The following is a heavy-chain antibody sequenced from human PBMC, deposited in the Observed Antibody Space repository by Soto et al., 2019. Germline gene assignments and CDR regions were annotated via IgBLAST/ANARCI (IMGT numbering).Heavy chain of an antibody. CDR3: ARGVAGSGFDL. CDR1: GDSVSSNTAA. D-gene: IGHD6-19*01. Sequence: SQTLSLTCAISGDSVSSNTAAWNWIRSSPSRGLEWLGRTYYRSNWRHDYAVSVRSRITVNPDTSKNHFSLQLNSVTPDDTAVYYCARGVAGSGFDLWGQGTLVTSPQ. J-gene: IGHJ4*02. CDR2: TYYRSNWRH. V-gene: IGHV6-1*01.